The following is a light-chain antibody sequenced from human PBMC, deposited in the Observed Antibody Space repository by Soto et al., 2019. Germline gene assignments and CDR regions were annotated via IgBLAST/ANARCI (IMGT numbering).Light chain of an antibody. CDR2: DVN. J-gene: IGLJ1*01. CDR1: SMDVGCYNY. Sequence: QSGLTASASVSGSPGQSITISFPGTSMDVGCYNYVSWYQQHPGRAPKLMIYDVNNRPSGISSRFSGSKSGNTASLTISGLQAEDEADYYCSSFSITPTFYVFGTGTKVTVL. V-gene: IGLV2-14*01. CDR3: SSFSITPTFYV.